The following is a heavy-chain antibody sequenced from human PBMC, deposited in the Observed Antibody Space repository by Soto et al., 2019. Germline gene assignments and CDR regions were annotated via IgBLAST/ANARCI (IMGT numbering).Heavy chain of an antibody. CDR3: ARDYYKYYDSSGYYRSPAY. CDR2: IYYSGST. Sequence: PSETLSLTCTVSGGSISSGDYYWSWIRQPPGKGLEWIGYIYYSGSTYYNPSLKSRVTISVDTSKNQFSLNLSSVTAADTAVYYCARDYYKYYDSSGYYRSPAYWGQGTLVTVSS. D-gene: IGHD3-22*01. V-gene: IGHV4-30-4*01. J-gene: IGHJ4*02. CDR1: GGSISSGDYY.